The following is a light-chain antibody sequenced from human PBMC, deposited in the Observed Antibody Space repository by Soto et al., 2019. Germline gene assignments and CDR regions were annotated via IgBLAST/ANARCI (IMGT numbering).Light chain of an antibody. CDR1: QSIGSW. V-gene: IGKV1-5*01. J-gene: IGKJ2*02. CDR3: QHYNGYSGT. Sequence: DIQMTQSPSTLSASVGDRLTITCRAGQSIGSWLALYQQKPGKAPKHLLYDASSLESGVPSRFRGSGSGTEFTLTITSLQPDDFAAYYCQHYNGYSGTFGQGTKLEIK. CDR2: DAS.